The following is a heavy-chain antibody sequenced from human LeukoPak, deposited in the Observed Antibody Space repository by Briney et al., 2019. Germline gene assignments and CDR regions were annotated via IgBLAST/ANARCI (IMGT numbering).Heavy chain of an antibody. D-gene: IGHD3-10*01. J-gene: IGHJ6*02. V-gene: IGHV1-69*04. CDR3: ARAGGSNYYYYGMDV. Sequence: ASVKVSCKASGYTFTGYYMHWVRQAPGQGLEWMGRIIPILGIANYAQKFQGRVTITADKSTSTAYMELSSLRSEDTAVYYCARAGGSNYYYYGMDVWGQGTTVTVSS. CDR2: IIPILGIA. CDR1: GYTFTGYY.